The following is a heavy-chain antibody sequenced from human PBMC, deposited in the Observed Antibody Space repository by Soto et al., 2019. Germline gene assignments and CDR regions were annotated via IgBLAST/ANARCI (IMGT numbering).Heavy chain of an antibody. CDR1: GFTFSSYS. Sequence: GGSLRLSCAASGFTFSSYSMNWVRQAPGKGLEWVSYISSSSSTIYYADSVKGRFTISRDNAKNSLYLLMNSLRDEDTAVYYCARDSNSGSYNYYYYGMDVWGQGTTVTVSS. V-gene: IGHV3-48*02. J-gene: IGHJ6*02. D-gene: IGHD1-26*01. CDR3: ARDSNSGSYNYYYYGMDV. CDR2: ISSSSSTI.